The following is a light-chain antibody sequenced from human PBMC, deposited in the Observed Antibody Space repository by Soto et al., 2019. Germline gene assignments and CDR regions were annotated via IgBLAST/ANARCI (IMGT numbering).Light chain of an antibody. CDR1: QSVSSY. CDR3: PQRSNWPSVT. J-gene: IGKJ4*01. Sequence: EIVLTQSPATLSLSPGERATLSCRASQSVSSYLAWYQQKPGQAPRLLIYDASNRATGIPARFSGSGSGTDFTLTISSLEPEDFAISYCPQRSNWPSVTFGGGTKVEIK. CDR2: DAS. V-gene: IGKV3-11*01.